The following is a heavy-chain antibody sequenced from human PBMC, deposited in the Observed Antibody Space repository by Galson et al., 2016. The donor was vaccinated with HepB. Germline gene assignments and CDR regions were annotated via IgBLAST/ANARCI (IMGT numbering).Heavy chain of an antibody. V-gene: IGHV3-23*01. J-gene: IGHJ3*02. CDR2: ISRRGDST. Sequence: SLSLSCAAYGFTVNNYGMTWVRQAPGKGLDVLSSISRRGDSTDYADSAKGRFTISRDNSKNTLYLQMNSLRVEDTAVYYCVKDTGAVMVADSTDAFDIWGQGTMVTVSS. CDR3: VKDTGAVMVADSTDAFDI. D-gene: IGHD2-15*01. CDR1: GFTVNNYG.